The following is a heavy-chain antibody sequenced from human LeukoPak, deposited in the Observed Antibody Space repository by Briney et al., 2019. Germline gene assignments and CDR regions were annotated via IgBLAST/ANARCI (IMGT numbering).Heavy chain of an antibody. D-gene: IGHD2-15*01. J-gene: IGHJ4*02. CDR1: GFPFSSYG. CDR2: IWYDGSNK. CDR3: ARDCSGGSCYLGY. Sequence: PGGALRLSCAASGFPFSSYGMHWVRPAPGKGLEWVAVIWYDGSNKYYADSVKGRFTISRDNSKNTLYLQMNSLRAEDTAVYYCARDCSGGSCYLGYWGQGTLVTVSS. V-gene: IGHV3-33*01.